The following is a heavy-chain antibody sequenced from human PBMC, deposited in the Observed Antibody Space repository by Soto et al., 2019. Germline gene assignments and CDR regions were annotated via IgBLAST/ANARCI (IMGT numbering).Heavy chain of an antibody. CDR3: ARDLAPSITIFGVVTPYYYGMDV. CDR1: GFTFSSYS. CDR2: FSSSSSTI. Sequence: GGSLRLSCAASGFTFSSYSMNWVRQAPGKGLEWVSYFSSSSSTIYYADSVKGRFTISRDNAKNSLYLQMNSLRDEDTAVYYCARDLAPSITIFGVVTPYYYGMDVWGQGTTVTVSS. D-gene: IGHD3-3*01. J-gene: IGHJ6*02. V-gene: IGHV3-48*02.